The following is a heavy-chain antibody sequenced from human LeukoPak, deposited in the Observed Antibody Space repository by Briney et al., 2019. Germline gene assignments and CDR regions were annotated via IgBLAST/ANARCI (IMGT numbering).Heavy chain of an antibody. J-gene: IGHJ4*02. D-gene: IGHD2-2*01. CDR3: ARDCSGTSCNCY. CDR2: ISAYTGNT. V-gene: IGHV1-18*01. CDR1: GYTLTELS. Sequence: ASVKVSCKVSGYTLTELSMHWVRQAPGKGLEWMGWISAYTGNTNYAQKLQGRVTMTTDTSTSTAYMELRSLRSDDTAVYYCARDCSGTSCNCYWGQGTLVTVSS.